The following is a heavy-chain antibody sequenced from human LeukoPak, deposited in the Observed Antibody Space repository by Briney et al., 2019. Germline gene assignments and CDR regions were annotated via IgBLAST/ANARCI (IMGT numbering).Heavy chain of an antibody. Sequence: PGGSLRLSCAASGFTFSTYEMNWVRQSPGKGLEWVSYISSSASTIYYADSVKGRFTIFRDNAKNTLYLQMKSLRAEDTAVYYCARRGGYGYFTIDYWCQGTLVIVS. D-gene: IGHD5-18*01. CDR1: GFTFSTYE. CDR2: ISSSASTI. CDR3: ARRGGYGYFTIDY. V-gene: IGHV3-48*03. J-gene: IGHJ4*02.